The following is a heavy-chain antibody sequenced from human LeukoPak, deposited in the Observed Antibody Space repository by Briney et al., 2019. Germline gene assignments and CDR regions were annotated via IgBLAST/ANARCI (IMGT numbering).Heavy chain of an antibody. CDR1: GYTFTSYG. CDR3: ARTLYYYDSSGYYPAAFDY. CDR2: ISAYNGNT. D-gene: IGHD3-22*01. V-gene: IGHV1-18*01. Sequence: ASVKVSCKASGYTFTSYGISWVRQAPGQGLEWMGWISAYNGNTNYAQKLQGRATMTTDTSTSTAYMELRSLRSDDTAVYYCARTLYYYDSSGYYPAAFDYWGQGTLVTVSS. J-gene: IGHJ4*02.